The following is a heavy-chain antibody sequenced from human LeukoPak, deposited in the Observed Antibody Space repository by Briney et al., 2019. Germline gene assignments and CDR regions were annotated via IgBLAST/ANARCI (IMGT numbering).Heavy chain of an antibody. Sequence: SVKVSCKASGGTFISYAISWVRQAPGQGLEWMGGIIPIFGTANYAQKFQGRVTITADESTSTAYMELSSLRSEDTAVYYCARDPPHSTVVMPGGDYWGQGTLVTVSS. V-gene: IGHV1-69*13. CDR3: ARDPPHSTVVMPGGDY. D-gene: IGHD4-23*01. J-gene: IGHJ4*02. CDR1: GGTFISYA. CDR2: IIPIFGTA.